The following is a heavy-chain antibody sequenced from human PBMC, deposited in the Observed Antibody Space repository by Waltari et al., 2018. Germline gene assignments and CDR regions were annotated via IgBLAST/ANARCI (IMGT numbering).Heavy chain of an antibody. CDR2: CTGGGRT. V-gene: IGHV3-23*01. CDR1: GFTFSRYA. Sequence: DEQLLESGGGLVKPGGSLRLSCPASGFTFSRYARDWVCQAPGKGLEWGAACTGGGRTDYADSMRGRFTISRDNSKNTVYLQMNSLRAEDTAVYYCAKERGASRIYYLDYWGQGALVTVSS. J-gene: IGHJ4*02. D-gene: IGHD3-10*01. CDR3: AKERGASRIYYLDY.